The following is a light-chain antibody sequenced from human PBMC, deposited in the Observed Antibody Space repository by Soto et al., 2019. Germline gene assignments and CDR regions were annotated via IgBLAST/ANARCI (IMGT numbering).Light chain of an antibody. CDR1: QSVGSD. J-gene: IGKJ1*01. V-gene: IGKV3-15*01. CDR3: QQYNNWPWT. Sequence: IVLTQSPGALSLSPWESGTLSCRASQSVGSDLAWYQQKPGQAPRLLIYGASTRAPGFPARFSGSGSGTDFTLTISSLKPEDFAVYYCQQYNNWPWTFGQGTKVDIK. CDR2: GAS.